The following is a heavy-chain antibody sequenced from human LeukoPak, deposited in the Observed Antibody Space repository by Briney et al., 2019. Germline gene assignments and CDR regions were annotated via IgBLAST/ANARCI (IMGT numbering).Heavy chain of an antibody. J-gene: IGHJ4*02. D-gene: IGHD3-10*01. Sequence: PSETLSLTCTVSGYSVSTNYYWGWIRQPPGKGLEWIGNIYHDGSTYYNPSLKSRVTISADTSKNQFSLKLSSVTAADTAVYYCAREGLITIVRGVNFGYWGQGTLVSVSS. V-gene: IGHV4-38-2*02. CDR2: IYHDGST. CDR1: GYSVSTNYY. CDR3: AREGLITIVRGVNFGY.